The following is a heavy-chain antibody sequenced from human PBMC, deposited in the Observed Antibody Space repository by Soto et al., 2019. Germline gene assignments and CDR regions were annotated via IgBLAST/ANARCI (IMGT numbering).Heavy chain of an antibody. CDR3: AKVLTMVRRHNWFDP. CDR1: VFTFSSYA. V-gene: IGHV3-23*01. J-gene: IGHJ5*02. Sequence: VGSLRLSCASSVFTFSSYAMSCVRHSPGKGLEWVSAISGSGGSTYYADSVKGRFTISRDNSKNTLYLQMNSLRAEDTAVYYCAKVLTMVRRHNWFDPWGQGTLVNVSS. D-gene: IGHD3-10*01. CDR2: ISGSGGST.